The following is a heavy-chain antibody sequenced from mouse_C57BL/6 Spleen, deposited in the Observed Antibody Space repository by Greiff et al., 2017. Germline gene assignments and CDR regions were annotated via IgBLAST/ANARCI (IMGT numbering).Heavy chain of an antibody. D-gene: IGHD1-1*01. CDR1: GFNIKDYY. Sequence: VQLQQSGAELVRPGASVKLSCTASGFNIKDYYMHWVKQRPEQGLEWIGRIDPEDGDTEYAPKFQGKATLTADTSSNTAYLQLSSLTSEDTAVYYCTTYLLLRSYFDYWGKGTTLTVSS. J-gene: IGHJ2*01. V-gene: IGHV14-1*01. CDR3: TTYLLLRSYFDY. CDR2: IDPEDGDT.